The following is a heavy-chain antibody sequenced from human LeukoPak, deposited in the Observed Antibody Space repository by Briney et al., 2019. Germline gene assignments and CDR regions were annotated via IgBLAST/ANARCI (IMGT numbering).Heavy chain of an antibody. Sequence: SVKVSCKASGFTFTSSAMQWVRQARGQRLEWIGWIVVGSGNTNYAQKFQERVTITRDMSTSTAYMELSSLRSEDTAVYYCAKNVAATGYYYGMDVWGQGTTVTVSS. J-gene: IGHJ6*02. D-gene: IGHD2-15*01. CDR3: AKNVAATGYYYGMDV. V-gene: IGHV1-58*02. CDR2: IVVGSGNT. CDR1: GFTFTSSA.